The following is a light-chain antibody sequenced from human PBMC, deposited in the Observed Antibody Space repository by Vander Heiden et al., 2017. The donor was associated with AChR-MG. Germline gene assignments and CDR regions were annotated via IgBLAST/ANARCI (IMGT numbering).Light chain of an antibody. CDR2: DVS. CDR3: SSYTSGSAYVL. V-gene: IGLV2-14*03. Sequence: QSALTQPASVSGSPGQSITISCTGTSSDVGGYNYVSWYQQHPGKAPKLMIYDVSNRPSGVSNRFSGSKSGNTASLTISGLQAEDEADYHCSSYTSGSAYVLFGGGTKLTVL. J-gene: IGLJ2*01. CDR1: SSDVGGYNY.